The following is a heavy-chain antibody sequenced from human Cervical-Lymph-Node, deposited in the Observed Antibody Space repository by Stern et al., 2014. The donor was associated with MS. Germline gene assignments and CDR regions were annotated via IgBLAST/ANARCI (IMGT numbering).Heavy chain of an antibody. Sequence: VQLVQSGPEVKKPGTSVKVSCKASGFTFTSSAVQWVRQARGQRLEWIGWIVVGSGNTNYAQKFQERVTITRDMSTSTAYMELSSLRSEDTAVYYCAARRSGDGAYFDYWSQGTLVTVSS. CDR1: GFTFTSSA. CDR3: AARRSGDGAYFDY. J-gene: IGHJ4*02. V-gene: IGHV1-58*01. D-gene: IGHD2-21*02. CDR2: IVVGSGNT.